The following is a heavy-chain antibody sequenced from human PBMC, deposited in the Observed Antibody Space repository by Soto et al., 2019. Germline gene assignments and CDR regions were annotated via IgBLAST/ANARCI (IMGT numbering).Heavy chain of an antibody. D-gene: IGHD3-22*01. CDR1: GFTFSDYY. J-gene: IGHJ4*02. CDR3: ARNPTPKITMIVVNFDY. V-gene: IGHV3-11*06. CDR2: ISSSSSDT. Sequence: ESGGGLVKPGGSLRLSCAASGFTFSDYYLSWIRQAPGKGLEWISYISSSSSDTNYADSVKGRFTISRDNAKNSLYLQMNSLRAEDTAVYYCARNPTPKITMIVVNFDYWGQGTLVTVSS.